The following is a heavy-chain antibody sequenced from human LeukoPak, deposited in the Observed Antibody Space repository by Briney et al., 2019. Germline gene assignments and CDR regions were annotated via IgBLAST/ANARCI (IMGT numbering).Heavy chain of an antibody. CDR1: GFTFSRYA. D-gene: IGHD6-13*01. V-gene: IGHV3-30*04. CDR2: VASDGNDK. J-gene: IGHJ4*02. Sequence: PGGSLRLSCAASGFTFSRYAMHWVRQSPGKGLGWVAVVASDGNDKHHADSVKGRFTISRDNSKNTLYLQMNSLRADDTAVYYCARDNTIGAADYYFDYWGQGTLVTVSS. CDR3: ARDNTIGAADYYFDY.